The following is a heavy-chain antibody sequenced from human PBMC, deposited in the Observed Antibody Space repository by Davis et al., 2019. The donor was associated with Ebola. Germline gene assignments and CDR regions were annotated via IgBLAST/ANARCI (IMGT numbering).Heavy chain of an antibody. CDR3: AREVAGGFDY. CDR2: IYYSGST. V-gene: IGHV4-61*01. CDR1: GDSVSSHSYF. Sequence: MPGGSLRLSCTVSGDSVSSHSYFWTWVRQPPGKGLEWIGYIYYSGSTNYNPSLKSRVTISVDTSKNQFSLKLSSVTAADTAVYYCAREVAGGFDYWGQGTLVTVSS. D-gene: IGHD6-19*01. J-gene: IGHJ4*02.